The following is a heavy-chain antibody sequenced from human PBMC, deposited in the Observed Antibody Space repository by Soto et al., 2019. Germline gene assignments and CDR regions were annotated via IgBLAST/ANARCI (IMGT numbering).Heavy chain of an antibody. V-gene: IGHV4-31*03. Sequence: TQSLTCTVSDGTISSGCYYWSWIRQHPGKGLEWIGYIYYSGSTYYNPSLKSRVTISVDTSKNQFSLKLSSVAAADTAVYYCARDSGRSVVTNDAFDIWGQGTMVTVSS. D-gene: IGHD2-15*01. CDR2: IYYSGST. J-gene: IGHJ3*02. CDR1: DGTISSGCYY. CDR3: ARDSGRSVVTNDAFDI.